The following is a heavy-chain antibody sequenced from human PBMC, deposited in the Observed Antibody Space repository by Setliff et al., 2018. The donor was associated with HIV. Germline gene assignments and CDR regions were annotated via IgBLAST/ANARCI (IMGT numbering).Heavy chain of an antibody. J-gene: IGHJ3*02. Sequence: GASVKVSCKASGYSFARYGLSWVRQAPGQGLEWMGWIGGFNGNTKYAQSFQDRVAMTTETATSTAYMEMRSLRSDDTAVYFCARVPYRSAWFSGGHDAFDIWGQGTMVTVS. V-gene: IGHV1-18*01. CDR1: GYSFARYG. D-gene: IGHD6-19*01. CDR2: IGGFNGNT. CDR3: ARVPYRSAWFSGGHDAFDI.